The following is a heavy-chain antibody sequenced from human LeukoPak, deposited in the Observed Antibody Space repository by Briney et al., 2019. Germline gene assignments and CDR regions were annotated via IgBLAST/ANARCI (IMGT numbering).Heavy chain of an antibody. J-gene: IGHJ4*02. Sequence: PSETLSLTCTVSGGSISSYYWSWIRQPPGKGLEWIGYIYYSGSTNYNPSLKSRVTISVDTSKNQFSLKLSSVTAADTAVYYCARRSGIAVAGAFDYWGQGTLVTVSS. V-gene: IGHV4-59*01. CDR3: ARRSGIAVAGAFDY. CDR1: GGSISSYY. CDR2: IYYSGST. D-gene: IGHD6-19*01.